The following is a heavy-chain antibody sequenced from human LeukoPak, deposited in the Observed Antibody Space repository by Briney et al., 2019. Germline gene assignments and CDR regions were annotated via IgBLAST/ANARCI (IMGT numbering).Heavy chain of an antibody. CDR2: ISGDGGST. Sequence: SGGSLRLSCAASGFTFDDYAMHWVRQAPGKGLEWVSLISGDGGSTYYADSVKGRFTISRDDSKNMLYLQMSSLTVEDTAVFYCARDKSGYGMDVWGQGTTVTVSS. D-gene: IGHD1-26*01. V-gene: IGHV3-43*02. CDR1: GFTFDDYA. CDR3: ARDKSGYGMDV. J-gene: IGHJ6*02.